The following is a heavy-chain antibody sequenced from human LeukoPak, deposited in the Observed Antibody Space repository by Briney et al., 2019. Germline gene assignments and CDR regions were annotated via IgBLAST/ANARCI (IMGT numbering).Heavy chain of an antibody. J-gene: IGHJ4*02. CDR3: ARAHGSGYDYTFDY. CDR2: ISSSGSTI. CDR1: GFTFSDYY. V-gene: IGHV3-11*01. Sequence: GGSLRLSCAASGFTFSDYYMSWIRQAPGKGLEWVSYISSSGSTIYYADSVKGRFTISRDNAKNSPYLQMNSLRAEDTAVYYCARAHGSGYDYTFDYWGQGTLVTVSS. D-gene: IGHD5-12*01.